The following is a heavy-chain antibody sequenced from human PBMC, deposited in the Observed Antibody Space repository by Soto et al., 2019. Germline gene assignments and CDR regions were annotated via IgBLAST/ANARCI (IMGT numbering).Heavy chain of an antibody. CDR3: ARGYSSSWYWFDP. CDR1: GGSISSGGYS. V-gene: IGHV4-61*08. D-gene: IGHD6-13*01. Sequence: SETLSLTCAVSGGSISSGGYSWSWIRQPPGKGLEWIGYTHYSGSTNYNPSLKSRVTISVDTSKNQFSLKLSSVTAADTAVYYCARGYSSSWYWFDPWGQGTLVTVSS. J-gene: IGHJ5*02. CDR2: THYSGST.